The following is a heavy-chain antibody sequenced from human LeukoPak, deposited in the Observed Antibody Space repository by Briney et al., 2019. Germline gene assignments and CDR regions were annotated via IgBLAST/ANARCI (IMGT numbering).Heavy chain of an antibody. D-gene: IGHD5-18*01. Sequence: PSETLSLTCAVYGGSFSDYYWSWIRQPPGKGLEWIGEINHSGSANYNPSLKSRVTISVDTSKNQFSLKLSSVTAADTAFYYCARGKTVGYSYGHDYWGQGTLVTVSS. CDR1: GGSFSDYY. V-gene: IGHV4-34*01. J-gene: IGHJ4*02. CDR3: ARGKTVGYSYGHDY. CDR2: INHSGSA.